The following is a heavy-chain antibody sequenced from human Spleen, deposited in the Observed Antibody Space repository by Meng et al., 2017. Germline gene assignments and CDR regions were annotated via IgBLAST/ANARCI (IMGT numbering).Heavy chain of an antibody. J-gene: IGHJ4*02. D-gene: IGHD4-11*01. CDR2: INHSGST. CDR3: ARGPTTMAHDFDY. CDR1: GGSFSDYY. Sequence: QGQLHESGAGLFNPSETLSLHCVVVGGSFSDYYWSWIRQPPGKGLEWIGEINHSGSTNYNPSLESRATISVDTSQNNLSLKLRSVTAADSAVYYCARGPTTMAHDFDYWGQGTLVTVSS. V-gene: IGHV4-34*01.